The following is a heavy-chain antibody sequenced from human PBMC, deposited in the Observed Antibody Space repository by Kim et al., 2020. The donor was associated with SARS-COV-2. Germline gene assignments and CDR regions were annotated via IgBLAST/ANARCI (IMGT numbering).Heavy chain of an antibody. CDR2: IYPGNSDA. D-gene: IGHD2-2*01. CDR3: ARQVLPDDHYYYHGMDV. V-gene: IGHV5-51*01. Sequence: GESLKISCKGSGYQFTTYWIDWVRQTPGKGLEWMGIIYPGNSDAKYSPSFEGHVTMSVDKSTNTAYLQWGSLKASDTAIYYCARQVLPDDHYYYHGMDVWGQGTTVIVSS. CDR1: GYQFTTYW. J-gene: IGHJ6*02.